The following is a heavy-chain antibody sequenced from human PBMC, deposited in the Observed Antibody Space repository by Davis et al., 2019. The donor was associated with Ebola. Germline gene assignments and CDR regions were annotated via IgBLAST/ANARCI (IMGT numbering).Heavy chain of an antibody. V-gene: IGHV4-34*01. Sequence: MPSETLSLTCAVYGGSFSGYYWSWIRQPPGKGLEWIGEINHSGSTNYNPSLKSRVTISVDTSKNQFSLKLSSVTAADTAVYYCARTLGYGSGSYYYYYGMDVWGQGTLVTVSS. CDR1: GGSFSGYY. D-gene: IGHD3-10*01. CDR3: ARTLGYGSGSYYYYYGMDV. CDR2: INHSGST. J-gene: IGHJ6*02.